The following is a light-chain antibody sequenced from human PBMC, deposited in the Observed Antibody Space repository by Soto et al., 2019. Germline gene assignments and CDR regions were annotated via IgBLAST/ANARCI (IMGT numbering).Light chain of an antibody. CDR2: KVS. CDR3: MQGSFWPWT. J-gene: IGKJ1*01. V-gene: IGKV2-30*01. CDR1: QSLVYSDGNAY. Sequence: DVVMTQSPLSLPVTLGQPASISCRSSQSLVYSDGNAYLIWFHQRTGQSPRSXIFKVSNRDSGVPDRLSGSGAGSDLTLKISRVEAEDVGVYYCMQGSFWPWTCGQGTKVDIK.